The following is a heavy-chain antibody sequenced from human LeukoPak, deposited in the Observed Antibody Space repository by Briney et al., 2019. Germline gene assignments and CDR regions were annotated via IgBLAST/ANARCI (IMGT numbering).Heavy chain of an antibody. Sequence: SETLSLTCAVYGGSFSGYYWSWIRQPPGKGLEWIGEINHSGSTNYNPSLKSRVTISVDTSKNQFSLKLSSVTAADTAVYYCARHNREKPGGESIDYWGQGTLVTVSS. J-gene: IGHJ4*02. CDR2: INHSGST. CDR3: ARHNREKPGGESIDY. D-gene: IGHD4-23*01. CDR1: GGSFSGYY. V-gene: IGHV4-34*01.